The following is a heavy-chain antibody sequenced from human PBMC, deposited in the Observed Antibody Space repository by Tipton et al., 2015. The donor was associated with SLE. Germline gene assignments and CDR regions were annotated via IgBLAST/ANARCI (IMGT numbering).Heavy chain of an antibody. CDR3: ARTSSGGAFDI. D-gene: IGHD2-2*01. Sequence: SLRLSCAASGFTFSSSWMHWVRQAPGKGLVCVSRINGDGSSTTYADSVKGRFTISRDNAKNTLYLQMNSLRAEDTAVYYCARTSSGGAFDIWGQGTMVTVSS. CDR1: GFTFSSSW. V-gene: IGHV3-74*01. CDR2: INGDGSST. J-gene: IGHJ3*02.